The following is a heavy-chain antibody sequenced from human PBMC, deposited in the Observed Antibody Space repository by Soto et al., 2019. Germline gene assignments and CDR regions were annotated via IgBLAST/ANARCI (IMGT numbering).Heavy chain of an antibody. Sequence: QVQLVESGGGVVQPGRSLRLSCAASGFTFTTYAMHWVRQAPGKRLEWVTLISYEGSNKFYADSVKGRFTISRDNSENTLYLQMNSPRAEDTAVYYCAKGGDAGGYYGGGYFDSWGQGTLVTVAS. CDR2: ISYEGSNK. D-gene: IGHD1-26*01. J-gene: IGHJ4*02. V-gene: IGHV3-30*18. CDR1: GFTFTTYA. CDR3: AKGGDAGGYYGGGYFDS.